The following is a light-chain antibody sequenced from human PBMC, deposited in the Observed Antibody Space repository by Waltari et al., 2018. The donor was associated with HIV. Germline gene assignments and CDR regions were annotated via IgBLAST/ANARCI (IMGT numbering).Light chain of an antibody. Sequence: QSALTQPPSASGSPGQSVTISCTGTSSDIGGYNYVSWYQQHPGKAPKLIMTEVTKRPSGVPDRFSGSKSGNTASLTVSGLQAEDEAHYYCSSYAPTNNFYVLFGGGTVLTVL. J-gene: IGLJ2*01. CDR1: SSDIGGYNY. V-gene: IGLV2-8*01. CDR2: EVT. CDR3: SSYAPTNNFYVL.